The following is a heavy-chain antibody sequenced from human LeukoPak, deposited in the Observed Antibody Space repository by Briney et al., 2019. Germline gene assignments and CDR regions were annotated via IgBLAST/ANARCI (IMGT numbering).Heavy chain of an antibody. CDR3: ARDPRGEAVAVDYYYGMDV. Sequence: ASVKVSCKASGYTFTSYGISWVRQAPGQELEWMGWISAYNGNTNYAQKLQGRVTMTTDTSTSTAYMELRSLRSDDTAVYYCARDPRGEAVAVDYYYGMDVWGQGTTVTVSS. CDR2: ISAYNGNT. D-gene: IGHD6-19*01. J-gene: IGHJ6*02. V-gene: IGHV1-18*01. CDR1: GYTFTSYG.